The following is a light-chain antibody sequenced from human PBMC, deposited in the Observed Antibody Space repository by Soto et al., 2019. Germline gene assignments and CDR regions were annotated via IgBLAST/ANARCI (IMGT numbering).Light chain of an antibody. CDR2: AAS. Sequence: DIQMTQSPSSLSASVGDRVTITCRASQGISSYLAWYQQKLGKVPKLLISAASTLQSVVPSRFSGSGSGTDFTLTICSLQPEDVATYYCQKYSSVITFGQGTRLEIK. V-gene: IGKV1-27*01. J-gene: IGKJ5*01. CDR1: QGISSY. CDR3: QKYSSVIT.